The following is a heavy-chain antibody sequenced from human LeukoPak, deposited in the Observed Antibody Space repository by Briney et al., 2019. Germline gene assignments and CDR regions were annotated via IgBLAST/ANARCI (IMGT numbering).Heavy chain of an antibody. CDR2: IKQDGSEK. CDR1: GFTFSSYW. CDR3: ARDRAFGGAIGAFDI. Sequence: GGSLRLSCAASGFTFSSYWMSWVRQAPGKGLEWVANIKQDGSEKYYVDSVKGRFTISRDNAKNSLYLQMNSLRAEDTAVYYCARDRAFGGAIGAFDIWGQGTMVTVSS. V-gene: IGHV3-7*01. D-gene: IGHD3-16*01. J-gene: IGHJ3*02.